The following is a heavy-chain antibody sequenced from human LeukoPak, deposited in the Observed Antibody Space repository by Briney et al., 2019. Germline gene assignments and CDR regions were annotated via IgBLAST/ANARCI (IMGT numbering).Heavy chain of an antibody. J-gene: IGHJ3*01. CDR2: ISGSGGST. CDR3: ATCGGDCGGAFDV. Sequence: GGSLRLSCAASGFTFSSYAMSWVRQAPGKGLEWVSAISGSGGSTYYADSVKGRFTISRDNSKNTLYLQMNSLRAEDTAVYYCATCGGDCGGAFDVWGQGTMVTVSS. CDR1: GFTFSSYA. D-gene: IGHD2-21*02. V-gene: IGHV3-23*01.